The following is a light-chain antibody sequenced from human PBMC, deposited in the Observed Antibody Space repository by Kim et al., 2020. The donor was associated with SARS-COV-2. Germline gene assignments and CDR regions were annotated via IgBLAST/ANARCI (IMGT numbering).Light chain of an antibody. CDR2: DAS. J-gene: IGKJ5*01. CDR1: QSISSW. CDR3: QQYKSYSIT. V-gene: IGKV1-5*01. Sequence: GDRVTSTCRASQSISSWLAWYQQKPGKAPNLLIYDASSLESGVPSRFSGSGSGTEFTLTISSLQPDDFATYYCQQYKSYSITFGQGTRLEIK.